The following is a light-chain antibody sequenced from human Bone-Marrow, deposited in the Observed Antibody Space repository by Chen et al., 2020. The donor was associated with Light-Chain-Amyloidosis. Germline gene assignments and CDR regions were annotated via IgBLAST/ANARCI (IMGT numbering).Light chain of an antibody. CDR2: GSS. V-gene: IGKV3-20*01. Sequence: EIVLTQSPGTLSLSPGEGANLSCRASQTISSNYLTWYQQKFGQAPRLLIYGSSSRATGIPDRCIGSSSGPDFALNVNRLEPEDFTRDECQQYGTSPLTFGGRTKGEIK. CDR1: QTISSNY. J-gene: IGKJ4*01. CDR3: QQYGTSPLT.